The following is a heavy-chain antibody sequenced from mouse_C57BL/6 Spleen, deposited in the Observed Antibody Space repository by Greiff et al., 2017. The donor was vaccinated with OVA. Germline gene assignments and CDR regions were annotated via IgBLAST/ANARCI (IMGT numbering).Heavy chain of an antibody. CDR1: GYTFTDYE. J-gene: IGHJ3*01. D-gene: IGHD1-1*01. Sequence: VQLQQSGAELVRPGASVTLSCKASGYTFTDYEMHWVKQTPVHGLEWIGAIDPETGGTAYNQKFKGKAILTADKSSSTAYMELRSLTSEDSAVYYCTRNYYGSSRSYWGQGTLVTVSA. V-gene: IGHV1-15*01. CDR2: IDPETGGT. CDR3: TRNYYGSSRSY.